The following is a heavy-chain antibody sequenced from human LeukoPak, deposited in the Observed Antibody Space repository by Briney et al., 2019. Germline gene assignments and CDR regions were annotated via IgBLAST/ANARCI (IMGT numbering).Heavy chain of an antibody. Sequence: ASVKVSCKSSTYTFTQCRINWVRQAPGQGLEWMGWISVYNNDTTYAQNFQDRVTMTTDTSTNTAFLELRSLRFDDTAVYYCAREATVYGDYDAFDIWGQGTMITVSS. CDR1: TYTFTQCR. CDR3: AREATVYGDYDAFDI. V-gene: IGHV1-18*01. J-gene: IGHJ3*02. D-gene: IGHD4-17*01. CDR2: ISVYNNDT.